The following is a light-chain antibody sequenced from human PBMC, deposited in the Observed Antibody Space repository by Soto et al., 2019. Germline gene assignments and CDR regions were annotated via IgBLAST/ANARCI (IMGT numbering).Light chain of an antibody. CDR1: RGISSH. Sequence: DIQLTQSPSFLSASVGDRVTITCRASRGISSHLAWYQQKPGKAPKLLIYAASTLQSGVPSRFSGSGSGTEFTLTISSLQPGDFATYYCQQLYSYPLFGQGTRLEIK. CDR2: AAS. CDR3: QQLYSYPL. J-gene: IGKJ5*01. V-gene: IGKV1-9*01.